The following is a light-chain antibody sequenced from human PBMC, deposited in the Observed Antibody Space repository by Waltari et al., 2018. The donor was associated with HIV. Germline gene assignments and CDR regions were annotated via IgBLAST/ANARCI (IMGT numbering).Light chain of an antibody. CDR3: AAWDDSLNGPV. CDR2: SNN. Sequence: QSVLTQPPSASGTPGQRVTISCSGSSPNIASNPLTWYQQLPGTAPKLLIYSNNQRPSGVPDRFSGSKSGTSASLAISGLQSEDEADYYCAAWDDSLNGPVFGGGTKLTVL. CDR1: SPNIASNP. V-gene: IGLV1-44*01. J-gene: IGLJ2*01.